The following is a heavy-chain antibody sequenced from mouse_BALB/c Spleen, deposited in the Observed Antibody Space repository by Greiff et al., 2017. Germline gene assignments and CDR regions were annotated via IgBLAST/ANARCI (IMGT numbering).Heavy chain of an antibody. CDR1: GYAFTSYN. V-gene: IGHV1S135*01. Sequence: EVQLQQSGPELVKPGASVKVSCKASGYAFTSYNMYWVKQSHGKSLEWIGYIDPYNGGTSYNQKFKGKATLTVDKSSSTAYMHLNSLTSEDSAVYYCARRGDYYGSSRLYWYFDVWGAGTTVTVSS. D-gene: IGHD1-1*01. CDR3: ARRGDYYGSSRLYWYFDV. CDR2: IDPYNGGT. J-gene: IGHJ1*01.